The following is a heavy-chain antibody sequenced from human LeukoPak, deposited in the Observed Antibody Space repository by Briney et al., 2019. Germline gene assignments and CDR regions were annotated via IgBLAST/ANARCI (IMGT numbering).Heavy chain of an antibody. CDR1: GYTFTSYG. CDR3: ARAYYYDSSGSLDY. D-gene: IGHD3-22*01. V-gene: IGHV1-18*01. Sequence: ASVMVSCTASGYTFTSYGISWVRQAPGQGLEWMGWISAYNGNTNYAQKLQGRVTMTTDTSTSTAYMELRSLRSDDTAVYYCARAYYYDSSGSLDYWGQGTLVTVSS. CDR2: ISAYNGNT. J-gene: IGHJ4*02.